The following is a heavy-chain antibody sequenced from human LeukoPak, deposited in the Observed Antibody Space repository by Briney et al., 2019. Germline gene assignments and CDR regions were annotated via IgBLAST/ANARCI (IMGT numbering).Heavy chain of an antibody. CDR1: GFTFSSYA. D-gene: IGHD3-10*01. Sequence: PGGSLRLSCSASGFTFSSYAMHWVRQAPGKGLEYVSAISSNGGSTYYADSVKGRFTISRDNSKNTLYLQMNSLRAEDTAVYYCAKGEYYGSGSYYNVFDYWGQGTLVTVSS. CDR3: AKGEYYGSGSYYNVFDY. J-gene: IGHJ4*02. V-gene: IGHV3-64*04. CDR2: ISSNGGST.